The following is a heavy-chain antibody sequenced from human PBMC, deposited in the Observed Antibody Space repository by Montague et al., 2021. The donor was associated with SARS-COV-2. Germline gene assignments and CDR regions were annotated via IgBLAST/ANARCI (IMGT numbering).Heavy chain of an antibody. CDR1: EFPFSGSA. J-gene: IGHJ4*02. CDR2: LRSNANSSAT. D-gene: IGHD4-17*01. CDR3: TRYGDYVN. Sequence: SLRLSCAASEFPFSGSAMHWVRQASGKGLEWVGPLRSNANSSATAYAASVKGRFTISRDASKNTAYLQMNSLKTEDTAVYYCTRYGDYVNWGQGTLVTVSS. V-gene: IGHV3-73*01.